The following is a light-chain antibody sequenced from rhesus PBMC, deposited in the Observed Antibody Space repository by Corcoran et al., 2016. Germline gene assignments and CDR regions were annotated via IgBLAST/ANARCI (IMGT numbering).Light chain of an antibody. Sequence: DIQMTQSPSSLSASVGETVTITCRASQGISSYLNWFQQKPGKAPKLLFYDASSLEIGVPSRFSGSGSRTDFTLTISSLQAADFAAYYCLQHYSYPLTFGGGTKVGIK. V-gene: IGKV1-28*03. CDR1: QGISSY. CDR2: DAS. CDR3: LQHYSYPLT. J-gene: IGKJ4*01.